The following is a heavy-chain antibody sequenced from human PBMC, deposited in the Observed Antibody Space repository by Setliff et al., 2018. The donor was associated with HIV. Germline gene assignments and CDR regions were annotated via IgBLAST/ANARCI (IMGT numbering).Heavy chain of an antibody. V-gene: IGHV4-61*01. CDR2: IYYSGST. Sequence: SETLSLTCTVSGDSVSSRSYYWSWIRQPPGKGLEWIGYIYYSGSTNYNPSLKSRVTISVDTSKNQFSLKLSSVTAADTAVDYCAREDYYYYGMDVWGQGTTVTVSS. CDR3: AREDYYYYGMDV. CDR1: GDSVSSRSYY. J-gene: IGHJ6*02.